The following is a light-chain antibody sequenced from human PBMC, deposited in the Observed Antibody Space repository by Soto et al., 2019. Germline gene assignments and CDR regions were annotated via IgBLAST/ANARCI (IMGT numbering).Light chain of an antibody. V-gene: IGLV4-69*01. CDR3: QTWGTGIVV. CDR2: LDSYGSH. Sequence: QPVLAQSPSASASLGASVKLTCTLSSGHSSYAIAWLQQQPEKGPRYLMKLDSYGSHSKGDGIPDRFSGSSSGAERYLTISSLQSDDEADYCCQTWGTGIVVFGGGTKVTVL. CDR1: SGHSSYA. J-gene: IGLJ2*01.